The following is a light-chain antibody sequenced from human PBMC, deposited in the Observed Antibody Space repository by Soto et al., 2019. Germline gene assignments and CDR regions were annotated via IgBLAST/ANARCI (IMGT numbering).Light chain of an antibody. CDR3: QKYNSAPFLT. V-gene: IGKV1-27*01. J-gene: IGKJ4*01. CDR1: RGISNF. Sequence: DIQMTQSPSSLSASVGDRVTITCRASRGISNFLAWYQLKPGNAPKLLIYAASTLQSGVPSRFSGSGSGTDFTLMISSLQPEDVATYYCQKYNSAPFLTVGGGTRWIS. CDR2: AAS.